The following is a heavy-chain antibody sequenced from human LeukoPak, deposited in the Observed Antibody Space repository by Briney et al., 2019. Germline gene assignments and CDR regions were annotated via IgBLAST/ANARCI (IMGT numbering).Heavy chain of an antibody. Sequence: SETLSLTCAVYGGSFSGYYWSWIRQPPGKGLEWIGEINHSGSTNYNPSLKSRVTISVDTSKNQFSLKLSSVTAADTAVYYCARDSSGNAYDYWGQGTLVTISS. V-gene: IGHV4-34*01. CDR2: INHSGST. CDR1: GGSFSGYY. CDR3: ARDSSGNAYDY. J-gene: IGHJ4*02. D-gene: IGHD3-10*01.